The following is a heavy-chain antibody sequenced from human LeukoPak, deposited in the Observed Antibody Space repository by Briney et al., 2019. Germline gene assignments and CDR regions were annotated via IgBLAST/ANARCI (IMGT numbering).Heavy chain of an antibody. D-gene: IGHD3-22*01. Sequence: SETLSLTCAVYGGSFSGYYWSWIRQPPGKGLEWIGEIYHSGSTNYNPSLKSRVTISVDTSKNQFSLKLSSVTAADTAVYYCARVTRDSSGYYPFDYWGQGTLVTVSS. CDR1: GGSFSGYY. J-gene: IGHJ4*02. V-gene: IGHV4-34*01. CDR2: IYHSGST. CDR3: ARVTRDSSGYYPFDY.